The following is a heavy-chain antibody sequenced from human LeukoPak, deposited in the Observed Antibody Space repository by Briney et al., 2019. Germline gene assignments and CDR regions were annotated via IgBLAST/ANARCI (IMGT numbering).Heavy chain of an antibody. CDR1: GYTFTSYD. J-gene: IGHJ4*02. CDR2: MNPNSGNT. V-gene: IGHV1-8*01. CDR3: ARERAVADLGYFDY. D-gene: IGHD6-19*01. Sequence: ASVKVSCKASGYTFTSYDINWVRQATGQGLEWMGWMNPNSGNTGYAQKFQGRVTVTRNTSISTAYMELSRLRSDDTAVYYCARERAVADLGYFDYWGQGTLVTVSS.